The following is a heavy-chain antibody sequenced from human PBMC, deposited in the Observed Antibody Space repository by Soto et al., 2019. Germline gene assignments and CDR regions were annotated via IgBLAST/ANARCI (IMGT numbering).Heavy chain of an antibody. CDR2: IYQSGST. Sequence: QMQLQESGPGLVKPSGTLSLTCGVSGGSISSSKWWTWVRQPPGKVPEWIGEIYQSGSTNYNPSLTSRITISSDKSNNQFSLTLTSVTAADTAVYYCASQDSRSSTDASFHVNGYFDLWGRGILVTVSS. D-gene: IGHD6-6*01. CDR1: GGSISSSKW. J-gene: IGHJ2*01. V-gene: IGHV4-4*02. CDR3: ASQDSRSSTDASFHVNGYFDL.